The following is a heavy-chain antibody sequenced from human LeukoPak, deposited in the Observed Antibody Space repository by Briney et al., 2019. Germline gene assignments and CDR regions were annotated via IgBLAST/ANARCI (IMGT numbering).Heavy chain of an antibody. D-gene: IGHD6-6*01. CDR2: INPNSGGT. CDR3: ARGAALGARRRNWFDP. Sequence: ASVKLSCKASGYTFTGYYMHWVRQAPGQGLEWISWINPNSGGTNYADKFQGRFTMTRDKSNSTPYMELSRLRADDTAVYYCARGAALGARRRNWFDPWGQGTLVTVSS. V-gene: IGHV1-2*02. CDR1: GYTFTGYY. J-gene: IGHJ5*02.